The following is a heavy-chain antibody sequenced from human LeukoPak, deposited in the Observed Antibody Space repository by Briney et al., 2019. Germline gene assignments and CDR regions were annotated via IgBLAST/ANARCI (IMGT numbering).Heavy chain of an antibody. J-gene: IGHJ4*02. V-gene: IGHV3-74*01. CDR3: ARARTSSTSCYLIY. CDR1: GFTFSSYW. D-gene: IGHD2-2*01. Sequence: GGSLRLSCAASGFTFSSYWMHWVRQAPGKGLVWVSRINSDGSSPIYADSVKGRFTVSRDNAKNTLYLQMNSLRAEDTAVYYCARARTSSTSCYLIYWGQGTLVTVSS. CDR2: INSDGSSP.